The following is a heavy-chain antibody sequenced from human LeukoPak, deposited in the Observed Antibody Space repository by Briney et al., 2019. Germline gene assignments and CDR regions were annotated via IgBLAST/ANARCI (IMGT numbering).Heavy chain of an antibody. CDR1: GGTFSSYA. D-gene: IGHD3-22*01. V-gene: IGHV1-69*04. CDR3: ARDGYYYDSSGYYYNDAFDI. CDR2: IIPILGIA. J-gene: IGHJ3*02. Sequence: SVKVSCKASGGTFSSYAISWVRQAPGQGLEWMGRIIPILGIANYAQKFQGRVTITADKSTSTAYMELSSLRSEDTAVYYCARDGYYYDSSGYYYNDAFDIWGQGTMVTVSS.